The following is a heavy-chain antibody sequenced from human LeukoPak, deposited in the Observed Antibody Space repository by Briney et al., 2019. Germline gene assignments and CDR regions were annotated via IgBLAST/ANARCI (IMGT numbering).Heavy chain of an antibody. V-gene: IGHV1-69*04. CDR2: IIPILGIA. J-gene: IGHJ3*02. CDR3: ARDIAAAGTGRAFDI. Sequence: SVKVSCKASGGTFSSYNISWVRQAPGQGLEWMGRIIPILGIANCAQKFQGRVTITADKSTSTAHMELSSLRSEDTAVYYCARDIAAAGTGRAFDIWGQGTMVTVSS. CDR1: GGTFSSYN. D-gene: IGHD6-13*01.